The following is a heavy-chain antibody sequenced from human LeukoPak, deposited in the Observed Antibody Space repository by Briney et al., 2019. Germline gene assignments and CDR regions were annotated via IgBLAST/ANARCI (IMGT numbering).Heavy chain of an antibody. J-gene: IGHJ4*02. CDR1: GFTFGSYG. Sequence: GGSLRLSCAASGFTFGSYGMHWVRQAPGRGLEWMTFIRYDGNEKFYSDSVKGRITVSRDNSLNTLHLRMNSLKTEDTAVYYCAREFGHNRWYFDYWGQGALVTVSS. D-gene: IGHD5-24*01. V-gene: IGHV3-30*02. CDR3: AREFGHNRWYFDY. CDR2: IRYDGNEK.